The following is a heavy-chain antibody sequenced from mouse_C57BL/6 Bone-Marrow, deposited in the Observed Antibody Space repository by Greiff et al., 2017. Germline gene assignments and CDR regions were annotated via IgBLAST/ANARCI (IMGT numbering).Heavy chain of an antibody. V-gene: IGHV5-4*01. CDR3: AGEAVGGGDY. CDR2: ISDGGSYT. D-gene: IGHD6-1*01. J-gene: IGHJ4*01. CDR1: GFTFSSYA. Sequence: EVQVVESGGGLVKPGGSLKLSCAASGFTFSSYAMSWVRQTPEKRLEWVATISDGGSYTYYPDNVKGRFTISRDNAKNNLYLQMSHLKSEDAAMXYCAGEAVGGGDYWGQGTAVTVSS.